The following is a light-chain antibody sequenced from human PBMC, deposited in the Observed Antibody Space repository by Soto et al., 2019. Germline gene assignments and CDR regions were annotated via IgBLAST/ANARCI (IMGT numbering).Light chain of an antibody. CDR2: KAS. J-gene: IGKJ2*01. Sequence: DIQMTQSPSTLSASVGDRVTITCRASQSISSWLAWYQQKPGKAPKLLIYKASSLESGVPSRFSGSGSGTEFTLTISSLQPDDFATYHCQQYKSYSPYTFGQGTKLEIK. CDR3: QQYKSYSPYT. CDR1: QSISSW. V-gene: IGKV1-5*03.